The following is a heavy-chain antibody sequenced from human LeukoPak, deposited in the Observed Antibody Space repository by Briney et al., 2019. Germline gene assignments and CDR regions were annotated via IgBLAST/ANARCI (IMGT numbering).Heavy chain of an antibody. D-gene: IGHD3-10*01. CDR2: ISGSGGST. Sequence: GGSLRLSCAASGLTFSSYAMSWVRQAPGKGLEWVSAISGSGGSTYYADSVKGRFTISRDNSKNTLYLQMNSLRAEDTAVYYCAKDLYYGSGSYYNHNYFDYWGQGTLVTVSS. CDR1: GLTFSSYA. J-gene: IGHJ4*02. V-gene: IGHV3-23*01. CDR3: AKDLYYGSGSYYNHNYFDY.